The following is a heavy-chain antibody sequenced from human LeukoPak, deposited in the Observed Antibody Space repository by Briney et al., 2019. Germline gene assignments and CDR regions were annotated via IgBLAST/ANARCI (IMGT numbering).Heavy chain of an antibody. D-gene: IGHD2-15*01. V-gene: IGHV3-48*03. J-gene: IGHJ3*02. CDR1: GFIFSTSE. CDR3: VREDTRDALDI. CDR2: ISSTSSHI. Sequence: PGGSLRLSCTASGFIFSTSEMSWVRQAPGKGLEWVAYISSTSSHIYYADSVKGRFTISRDNAKRSLYLQMNSLRAGDTAVYYCVREDTRDALDIWGQGTLVTVS.